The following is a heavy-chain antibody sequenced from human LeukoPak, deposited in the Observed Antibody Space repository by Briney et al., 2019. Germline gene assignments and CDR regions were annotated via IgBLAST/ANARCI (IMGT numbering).Heavy chain of an antibody. V-gene: IGHV4-61*02. CDR1: GGSISSGSYY. Sequence: PSQTLSLTCTVSGGSISSGSYYWSWIRQPAGKGLEWIGRIYTSGSTNYNPSLKSRVTISVDTSKNQFSLKLSSVTAADTAVYYCARDPDRAGTPFDYWGQGTLVTVSS. CDR3: ARDPDRAGTPFDY. J-gene: IGHJ4*02. D-gene: IGHD6-19*01. CDR2: IYTSGST.